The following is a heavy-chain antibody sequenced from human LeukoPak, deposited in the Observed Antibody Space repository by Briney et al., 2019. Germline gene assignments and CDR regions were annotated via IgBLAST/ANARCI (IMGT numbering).Heavy chain of an antibody. CDR3: AREAWVSGDSKYRYYGIDV. J-gene: IGHJ6*02. D-gene: IGHD4-17*01. Sequence: SETLSLTCTVSGASISSYYWSWFRQPPGKGLEWIGYIDYSGSTNYTPSLKSRVTISVDTSKNQFSLKLSSVTAADTALYYCAREAWVSGDSKYRYYGIDVWGQGTTVTVSS. V-gene: IGHV4-59*01. CDR2: IDYSGST. CDR1: GASISSYY.